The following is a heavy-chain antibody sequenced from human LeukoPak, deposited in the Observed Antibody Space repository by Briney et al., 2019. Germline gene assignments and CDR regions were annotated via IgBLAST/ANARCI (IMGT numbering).Heavy chain of an antibody. V-gene: IGHV1-3*04. Sequence: GASVKVSCKTSGYTFANYGMHRVRQAPRQSLEWMGWINTGNGNTKSSQKFQDRVALTRDTSASTAYMELNSLSSEDTAVYYCARVPLSDSSGHYYPHWGQGTLVTVSS. CDR3: ARVPLSDSSGHYYPH. CDR1: GYTFANYG. J-gene: IGHJ1*01. D-gene: IGHD3-22*01. CDR2: INTGNGNT.